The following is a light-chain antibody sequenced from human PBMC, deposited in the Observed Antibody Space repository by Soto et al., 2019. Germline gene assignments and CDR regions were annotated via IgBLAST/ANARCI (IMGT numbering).Light chain of an antibody. V-gene: IGKV3-20*01. CDR1: QRVSSSY. CDR3: QQYGSSPLT. CDR2: GAS. J-gene: IGKJ4*01. Sequence: EILLTQSPGTLSLSPGERATLSCRASQRVSSSYLAWYRQKPGQAPRLLIYGASSRATGIPDRFSGSGSGTDFTLTISRLEPEDFAVYYCQQYGSSPLTFGGGTKVDI.